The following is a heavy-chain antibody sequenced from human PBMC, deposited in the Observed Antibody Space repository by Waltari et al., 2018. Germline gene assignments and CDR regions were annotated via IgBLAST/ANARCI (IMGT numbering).Heavy chain of an antibody. CDR1: GFTFTSYV. J-gene: IGHJ4*02. V-gene: IGHV3-48*03. CDR2: ISSSGSTI. CDR3: ARVPYDSSGYYGL. Sequence: VQLVQSRGGLLQPGGPLSLTCAASGFTFTSYVLYWSRQAPGKGLEWVSYISSSGSTIYYADSVKGRFTISRDNAKNSLYLQMNSLRAEDTAVYYCARVPYDSSGYYGLWGQGTLVTVSS. D-gene: IGHD3-22*01.